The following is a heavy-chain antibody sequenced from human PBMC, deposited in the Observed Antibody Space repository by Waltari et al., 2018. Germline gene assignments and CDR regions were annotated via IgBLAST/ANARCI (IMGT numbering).Heavy chain of an antibody. Sequence: EVQLVESGGGLVQPGRSLRLSCTASGFTFGDYAMNWVRQAPGKGLEWVGFIRSKAFGGTTEYAASVKGRFTISRDDSKSIAYLQMNSLKTEDTAVYYCTRAPIAAAGTRYYYYAMDVWGQGTTVTVSS. CDR1: GFTFGDYA. J-gene: IGHJ6*02. V-gene: IGHV3-49*04. D-gene: IGHD6-13*01. CDR3: TRAPIAAAGTRYYYYAMDV. CDR2: IRSKAFGGTT.